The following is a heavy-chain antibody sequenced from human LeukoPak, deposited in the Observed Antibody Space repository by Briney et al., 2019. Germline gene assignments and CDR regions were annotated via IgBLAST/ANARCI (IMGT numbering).Heavy chain of an antibody. Sequence: GGSLRLSCAASGFTFSTYAMSWVRQAPGKGLEWVSAVSGSGGSTYYADSVKGRFTIFRDNSKNSLYLQMNSLRAEDTAVYYCAKSGQQWLVTSICDYWGQGTLVTVSS. CDR1: GFTFSTYA. D-gene: IGHD6-19*01. CDR2: VSGSGGST. V-gene: IGHV3-23*01. J-gene: IGHJ4*02. CDR3: AKSGQQWLVTSICDY.